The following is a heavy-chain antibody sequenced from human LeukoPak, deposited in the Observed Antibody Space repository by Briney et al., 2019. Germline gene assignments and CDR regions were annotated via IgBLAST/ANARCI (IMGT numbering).Heavy chain of an antibody. V-gene: IGHV4-59*08. CDR3: ARQGGGFWYFDL. D-gene: IGHD6-25*01. J-gene: IGHJ2*01. CDR2: IYYSGST. CDR1: GGSISSDY. Sequence: SETLSLTCTVSGGSISSDYWSWIRQPPGEGLEWIGYIYYSGSTNYNPSLKSRVTISVDTSKNQFSLNLSSVTAADTAVYYCARQGGGFWYFDLWGRGTLVTVSS.